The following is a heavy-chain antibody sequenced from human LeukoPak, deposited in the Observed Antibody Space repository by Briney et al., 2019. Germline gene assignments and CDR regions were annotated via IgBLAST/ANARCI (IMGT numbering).Heavy chain of an antibody. CDR1: GGSISSGGYY. CDR3: ARVVPAAIGYYYYMDV. D-gene: IGHD2-2*01. Sequence: SETLSLTCTVSGGSISSGGYYWSWIRQHPGKGLEWIGYIYYSGSTYYNPSLKSRVTISVDTSKNQFPLKLSSVTAADTAAYYCARVVPAAIGYYYYMDVWGKGTTVTVSS. J-gene: IGHJ6*03. V-gene: IGHV4-31*03. CDR2: IYYSGST.